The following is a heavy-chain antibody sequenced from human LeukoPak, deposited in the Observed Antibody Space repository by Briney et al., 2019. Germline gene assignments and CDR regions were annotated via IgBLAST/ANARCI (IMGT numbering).Heavy chain of an antibody. Sequence: GSLRLSCDASGFTFSTYAMSWVRQAPGEGLEWVSGLSGSGGSTWYADSVKGRFTISRDNSKNTVYLHMNSLRAEDTAVYYCAKFEGLRGSANTCYHFDCWGQGTLVTVSS. CDR1: GFTFSTYA. D-gene: IGHD2-15*01. CDR3: AKFEGLRGSANTCYHFDC. J-gene: IGHJ4*02. CDR2: LSGSGGST. V-gene: IGHV3-23*01.